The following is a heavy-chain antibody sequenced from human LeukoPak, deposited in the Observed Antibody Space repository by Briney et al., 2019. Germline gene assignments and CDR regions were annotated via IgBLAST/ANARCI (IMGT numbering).Heavy chain of an antibody. Sequence: ASVKVSCKASGYTFTSYYMHWVRQAPGQGLEWMGIINPIGGRTSYAQKFQGRVTMTRDTSTSTVYMELSSLRSEDTAVYYCARDGRTDYYGSGSPPSYGMDVWGQGTTVTVSS. CDR3: ARDGRTDYYGSGSPPSYGMDV. CDR2: INPIGGRT. J-gene: IGHJ6*02. D-gene: IGHD3-10*01. CDR1: GYTFTSYY. V-gene: IGHV1-46*01.